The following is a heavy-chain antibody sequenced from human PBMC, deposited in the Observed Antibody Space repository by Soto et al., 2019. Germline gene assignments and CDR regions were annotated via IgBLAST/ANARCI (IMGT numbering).Heavy chain of an antibody. J-gene: IGHJ4*02. V-gene: IGHV3-73*01. Sequence: VQLVESGGGLVQPGGSLKLSCAASGFTFSGSAMHWVRQASGKGLEWVGRIRSKANSYATAYAASVKGRFTISRDDSKNTAYLQMNSLKTEDTAVYYCTSNYDILTGYESGIDYWGQGTLVTVSS. CDR1: GFTFSGSA. D-gene: IGHD3-9*01. CDR2: IRSKANSYAT. CDR3: TSNYDILTGYESGIDY.